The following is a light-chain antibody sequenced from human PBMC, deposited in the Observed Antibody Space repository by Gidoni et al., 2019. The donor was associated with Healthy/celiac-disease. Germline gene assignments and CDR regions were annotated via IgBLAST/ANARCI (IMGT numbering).Light chain of an antibody. J-gene: IGKJ3*01. CDR3: QQSYSTPCT. CDR2: AAS. V-gene: IGKV1-39*01. Sequence: DILMTQSPSSLSASVGDRVTITCRASQSISSYLNWYQQKPGKAPKLLIYAASSLQSGVPSRFSGSGSGTDFTLTISSLQPEDFATYYCQQSYSTPCTFGPGTKVDIK. CDR1: QSISSY.